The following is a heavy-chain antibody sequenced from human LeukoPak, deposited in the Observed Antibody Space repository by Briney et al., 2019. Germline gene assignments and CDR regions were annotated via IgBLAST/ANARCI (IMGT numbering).Heavy chain of an antibody. CDR1: GYSFTNYG. V-gene: IGHV1-18*01. D-gene: IGHD2-2*01. J-gene: IGHJ4*02. CDR2: ISGYSGNT. CDR3: ARGGLSSTRKTSFDY. Sequence: GASVKVSCKASGYSFTNYGITWVRQAPGQGLEWMGWISGYSGNTNYAQKLQGRVTMTTDTSTSTAYMELRSLRSDDTAVYYCARGGLSSTRKTSFDYWGQGTLVTVPS.